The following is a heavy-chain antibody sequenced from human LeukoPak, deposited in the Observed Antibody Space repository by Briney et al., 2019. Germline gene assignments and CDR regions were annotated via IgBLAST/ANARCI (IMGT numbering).Heavy chain of an antibody. J-gene: IGHJ3*02. Sequence: GGSLRLSCAASGFTFSSYEMNWVRQAQGKGLEWVSFFSSRASTLYSADSVKGRFTISRDNANNSLPLQMNSLRAGDTAVYYCAKGYSGYDDSELGAFDIWGQGTMVTVSP. CDR1: GFTFSSYE. D-gene: IGHD5-12*01. CDR2: FSSRASTL. CDR3: AKGYSGYDDSELGAFDI. V-gene: IGHV3-48*03.